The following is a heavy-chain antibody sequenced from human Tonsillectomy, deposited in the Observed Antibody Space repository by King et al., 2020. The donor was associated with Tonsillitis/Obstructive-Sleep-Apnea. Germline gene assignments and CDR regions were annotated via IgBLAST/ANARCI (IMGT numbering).Heavy chain of an antibody. CDR1: GYSFTSYW. J-gene: IGHJ4*02. CDR2: IYPGDSDT. Sequence: QLVQSGAEVKKPGESLKISCKGSGYSFTSYWIGWVRQMPGKGLEWMGIIYPGDSDTRYSPSFQGQVTISADKSISTAYLQWSSLKASDTAMYYCASTAVVVPAADYYFDYWGQGTLVTVSS. D-gene: IGHD2-2*01. V-gene: IGHV5-51*03. CDR3: ASTAVVVPAADYYFDY.